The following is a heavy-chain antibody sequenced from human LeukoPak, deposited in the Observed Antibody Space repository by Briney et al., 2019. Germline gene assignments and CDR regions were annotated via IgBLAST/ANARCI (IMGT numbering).Heavy chain of an antibody. CDR3: ARVFVSDFWSGYYPNYYYYYGMDV. J-gene: IGHJ6*02. CDR2: ISAYNGNT. V-gene: IGHV1-18*01. D-gene: IGHD3-3*01. Sequence: GASVKVSCKASGYTFTSYGISWVRQAPGQGLEWMGWISAYNGNTNYAQKLQGRVTMTTDTSTSTAYMELRSLRSDDTAVYYCARVFVSDFWSGYYPNYYYYYGMDVWGQGTTVTVSS. CDR1: GYTFTSYG.